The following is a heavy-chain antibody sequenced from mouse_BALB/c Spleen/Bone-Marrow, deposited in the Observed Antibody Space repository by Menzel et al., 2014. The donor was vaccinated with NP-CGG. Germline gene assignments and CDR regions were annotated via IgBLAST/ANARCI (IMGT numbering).Heavy chain of an antibody. D-gene: IGHD2-10*01. CDR1: GFTFTDYY. V-gene: IGHV7-3*02. Sequence: EVKVVESGGGLVQPGGSLRLSCATSGFTFTDYYMSWVRQPPGKALEWLGFIRNKANGYTTEYSASVKGRFTISRDNSQSILYLQMNTLRAEDSATYYCASLPYYGNSARFAYWGQGTLVTVSA. CDR2: IRNKANGYTT. J-gene: IGHJ3*01. CDR3: ASLPYYGNSARFAY.